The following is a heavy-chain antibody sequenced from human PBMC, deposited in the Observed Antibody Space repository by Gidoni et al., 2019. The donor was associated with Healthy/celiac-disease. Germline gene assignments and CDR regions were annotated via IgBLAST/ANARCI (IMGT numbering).Heavy chain of an antibody. J-gene: IGHJ4*02. V-gene: IGHV4-30-4*01. Sequence: QVQLQESGPGLVKPSQTLSLTCTVSGGSISSGDYYWSWIRRPPGKGLEWIGYIYYSWSTSYNPSLKSRVTISVDTSKNQFSLKLSSVTAADTAVYYCARVDYYGSGSYYSVDYWGQGTLVTVSS. CDR3: ARVDYYGSGSYYSVDY. CDR2: IYYSWST. CDR1: GGSISSGDYY. D-gene: IGHD3-10*01.